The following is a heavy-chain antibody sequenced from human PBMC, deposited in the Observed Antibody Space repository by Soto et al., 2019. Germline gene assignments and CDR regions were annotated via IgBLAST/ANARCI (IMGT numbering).Heavy chain of an antibody. V-gene: IGHV3-48*02. Sequence: GGSLRLSCAASGFTFSNYNMNWVRQAPGKGLEWVSYINSISITINYADSVKGRFTISRDNAKNSLYLKINNLRDEDTAVYYCAREGLLWFGELIRNYYNFALDVWGQGTTVTVSS. CDR1: GFTFSNYN. CDR3: AREGLLWFGELIRNYYNFALDV. D-gene: IGHD3-10*01. J-gene: IGHJ6*02. CDR2: INSISITI.